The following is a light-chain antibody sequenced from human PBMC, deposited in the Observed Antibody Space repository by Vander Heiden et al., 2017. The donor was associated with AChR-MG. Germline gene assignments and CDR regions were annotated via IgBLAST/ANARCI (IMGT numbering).Light chain of an antibody. Sequence: DIQMTQSPFTLSASVGDRVTINCRASQSISSWLAWYQQKPGKAPKLLIYDASSLESGVPSRFSGSGSGTEFTLTISSLQPDDFATYYCQQDNSYFRTFGQGTKVEIK. CDR3: QQDNSYFRT. V-gene: IGKV1-5*01. CDR2: DAS. CDR1: QSISSW. J-gene: IGKJ1*01.